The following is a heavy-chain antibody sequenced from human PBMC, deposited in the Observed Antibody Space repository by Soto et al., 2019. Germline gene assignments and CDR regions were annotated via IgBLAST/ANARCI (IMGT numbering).Heavy chain of an antibody. D-gene: IGHD3-3*01. V-gene: IGHV1-69*01. Sequence: QVQLVQSGAEVKKPGSSVKVSCKASGGTFSSYAISWVRQAPGQGLEWMGGIIPIFGTANYAQKFQGRVTITADESTSTAYMELSSLRSEDTAVYYCARGYYDFWSGYSNWFDPWGQGTLVTVSS. CDR3: ARGYYDFWSGYSNWFDP. CDR2: IIPIFGTA. CDR1: GGTFSSYA. J-gene: IGHJ5*02.